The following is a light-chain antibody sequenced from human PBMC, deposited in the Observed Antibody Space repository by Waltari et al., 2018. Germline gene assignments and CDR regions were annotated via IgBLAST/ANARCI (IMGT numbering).Light chain of an antibody. CDR2: DES. J-gene: IGLJ2*01. V-gene: IGLV1-40*01. Sequence: QSVLTQPPSVSGAPGPTVTISCTGSSPHIGAGYPVHWYQHIAGTAPKLLNYDESNRPSGVPDRFSDSKSGTSASLAITGLQAEDEADYYCQSYDSSLSGSVFGGGTKLTV. CDR3: QSYDSSLSGSV. CDR1: SPHIGAGYP.